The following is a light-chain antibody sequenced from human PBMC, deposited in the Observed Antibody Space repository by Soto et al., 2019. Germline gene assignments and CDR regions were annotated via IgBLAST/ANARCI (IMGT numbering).Light chain of an antibody. CDR1: QSVSNNY. CDR2: SAS. J-gene: IGKJ1*01. V-gene: IGKV3-20*01. CDR3: QHYGTSPST. Sequence: EIVLTQSPGTLSLSPGERATLSCRASQSVSNNYVAWYQQKPGQAPRLLIYSASTRATGIPDRFSGSGSGTDFTLTISRLEPEDFAVYYCQHYGTSPSTFGRGTKVDIK.